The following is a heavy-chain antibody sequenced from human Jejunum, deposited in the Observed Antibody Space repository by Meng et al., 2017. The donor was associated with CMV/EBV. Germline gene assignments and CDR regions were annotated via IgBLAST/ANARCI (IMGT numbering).Heavy chain of an antibody. CDR2: ISGSGGGT. V-gene: IGHV3-23*01. CDR3: ARDPYSSGGYGAFDM. D-gene: IGHD2-15*01. CDR1: FTFSSYS. J-gene: IGHJ3*02. Sequence: FTFSSYSLSWVRQAPGKGLGWVSSISGSGGGTDYADSVKGRFSVSRDNSKNTVYLQMDSLRVEDTAIYYCARDPYSSGGYGAFDMWGHGTMVTVSS.